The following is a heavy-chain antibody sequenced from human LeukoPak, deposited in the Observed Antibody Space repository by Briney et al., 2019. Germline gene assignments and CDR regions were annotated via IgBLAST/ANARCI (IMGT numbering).Heavy chain of an antibody. CDR2: INPSGGST. J-gene: IGHJ6*03. V-gene: IGHV1-46*01. Sequence: ASVKVSCNASGYTFTSYGISWVRQAPGQGLEWMGIINPSGGSTSYAQKFQGRVTMTRDMSTSTVYMELSSLRSEDTAVYYCARDGARRNYYYYMDVWGKGTTVTVSS. D-gene: IGHD1-14*01. CDR3: ARDGARRNYYYYMDV. CDR1: GYTFTSYG.